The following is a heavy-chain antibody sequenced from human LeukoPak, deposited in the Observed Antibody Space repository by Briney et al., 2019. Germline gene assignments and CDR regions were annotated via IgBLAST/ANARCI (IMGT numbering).Heavy chain of an antibody. V-gene: IGHV1-18*01. J-gene: IGHJ4*02. CDR3: ARDLWFGEFDFDY. Sequence: ASVKVSCKASGYTFTSYGISWVRQAPGQGLEWMGWISAYNGNTNYAQKLQGRVTMTTDTSTSTAYRELRSLRSDDTAVYYCARDLWFGEFDFDYWGQGTLVTVSS. CDR1: GYTFTSYG. D-gene: IGHD3-10*01. CDR2: ISAYNGNT.